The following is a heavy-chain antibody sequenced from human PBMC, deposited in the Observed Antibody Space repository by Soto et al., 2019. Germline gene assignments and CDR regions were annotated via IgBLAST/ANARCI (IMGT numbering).Heavy chain of an antibody. CDR1: GFTFSSYD. CDR2: ISSNGGIT. CDR3: VRDTSFDY. D-gene: IGHD3-16*01. J-gene: IGHJ4*02. Sequence: VQLVESGGGLVQPGGSLRLSCAASGFTFSSYDMHWVRQAPGKGLEYISAISSNGGITYYANSVKGRFTISRGNSKNMMYLQMGSLRAEDMAVYYCVRDTSFDYWGQGTLVTVSS. V-gene: IGHV3-64*01.